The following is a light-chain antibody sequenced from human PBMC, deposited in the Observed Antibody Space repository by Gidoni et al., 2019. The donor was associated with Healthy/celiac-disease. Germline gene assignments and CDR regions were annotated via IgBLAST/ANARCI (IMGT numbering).Light chain of an antibody. J-gene: IGKJ1*01. CDR2: WAS. V-gene: IGKV4-1*01. CDR1: QSVLYSSNNKNY. Sequence: SLGVRATINRKASQSVLYSSNNKNYLAWYQQKPGQPPKLLIYWASTRESGVPDRFSGSGSGTDFTLTISSLQAEDVAVYYCQQYYSTPRTFGQGTKVEIK. CDR3: QQYYSTPRT.